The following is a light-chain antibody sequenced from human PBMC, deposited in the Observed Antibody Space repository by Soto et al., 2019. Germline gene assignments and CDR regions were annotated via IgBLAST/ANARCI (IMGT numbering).Light chain of an antibody. CDR3: QQYGSSQT. Sequence: EIVMTQSPATLSVSPCEGATLSARASQSVSSNLAWYQQKPGQAPRLLIYGASSRATGIPDRFSGSGSGTDFTLTISRLEPEDFAVYYCQQYGSSQTFGQGTKVDIK. V-gene: IGKV3-20*01. CDR2: GAS. CDR1: QSVSSN. J-gene: IGKJ1*01.